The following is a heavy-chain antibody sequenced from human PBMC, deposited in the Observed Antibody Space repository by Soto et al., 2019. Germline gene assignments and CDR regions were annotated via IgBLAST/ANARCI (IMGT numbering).Heavy chain of an antibody. J-gene: IGHJ3*02. D-gene: IGHD3-22*01. V-gene: IGHV1-69*01. CDR3: TRPSSGYYHDAFDI. Sequence: QVQLMQSGAEVKKPGSSVKVPCKASGGSFPSDTISWVRQAPGQGLEWLGGIVPVFGTPNHAQKFQGRVTFSADGSTTTAYMELTSLRPEDTAVYYCTRPSSGYYHDAFDIWGQGTLVTVSS. CDR1: GGSFPSDT. CDR2: IVPVFGTP.